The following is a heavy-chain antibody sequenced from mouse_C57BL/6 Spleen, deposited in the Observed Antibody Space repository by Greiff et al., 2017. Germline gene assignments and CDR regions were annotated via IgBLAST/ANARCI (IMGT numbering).Heavy chain of an antibody. CDR3: AIDDYGSVLAY. D-gene: IGHD2-4*01. CDR1: GYTFTSYW. J-gene: IGHJ3*01. V-gene: IGHV1-74*01. CDR2: IHPSDSDT. Sequence: QVQLQQPGAELVKPGASVKVSCKASGYTFTSYWMHWVKQRPGQGLEWIGRIHPSDSDTNYNQKFKGKATLTVDKSSSTAYMQLSSLTSEDTAVYYCAIDDYGSVLAYWGQGTLVTVSS.